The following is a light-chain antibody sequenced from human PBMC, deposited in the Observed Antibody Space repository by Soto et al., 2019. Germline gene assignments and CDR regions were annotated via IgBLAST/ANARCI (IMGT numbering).Light chain of an antibody. CDR1: QSVLYSSNNKNY. CDR3: QQYYSSPLT. Sequence: DILLTHSPYSLAVSLGERATINCKSSQSVLYSSNNKNYLAWYQQKPGQPPKLLIYWASTRESGVPDRFSGSGSGTDFTLTISSLQAEDVAAYYCQQYYSSPLTFGGGTKV. J-gene: IGKJ4*01. V-gene: IGKV4-1*01. CDR2: WAS.